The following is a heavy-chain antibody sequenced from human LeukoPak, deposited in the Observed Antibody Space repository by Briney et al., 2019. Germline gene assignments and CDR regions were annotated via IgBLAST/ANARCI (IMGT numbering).Heavy chain of an antibody. J-gene: IGHJ4*02. Sequence: GGSLRLSCAASRXTFSSYGMHWVRQAPGKGLECVAAISFDGSNKYYADSVKGRFTISRDNSKNTLYLQMNNLRAEDTAVYYCAKGVDSSWYQFDYWGQGTLVTVSS. V-gene: IGHV3-30*18. CDR2: ISFDGSNK. CDR3: AKGVDSSWYQFDY. D-gene: IGHD6-13*01. CDR1: RXTFSSYG.